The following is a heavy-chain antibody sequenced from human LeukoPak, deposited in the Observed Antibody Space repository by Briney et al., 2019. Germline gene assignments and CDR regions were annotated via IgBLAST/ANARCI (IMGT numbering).Heavy chain of an antibody. CDR1: GYTFTGYY. Sequence: GSVTVSCKASGYTFTGYYMHWVGQAPGKGRVWMGYIKPNSCGTNYAQKFQARLPITRHTSISTAYMDLSRLRSDHTAVYYCARMRRFGYNGWGQGTLVTVSS. CDR3: ARMRRFGYNG. V-gene: IGHV1-2*02. J-gene: IGHJ4*02. CDR2: IKPNSCGT. D-gene: IGHD5-24*01.